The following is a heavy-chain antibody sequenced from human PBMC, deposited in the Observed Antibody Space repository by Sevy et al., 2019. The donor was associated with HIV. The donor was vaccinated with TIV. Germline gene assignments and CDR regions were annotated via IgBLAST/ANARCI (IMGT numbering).Heavy chain of an antibody. V-gene: IGHV3-15*01. CDR1: GFTFSNAW. D-gene: IGHD3-22*01. CDR2: IKSKTDGGTT. CDR3: TTDVSSGYYYGYYYYGMDV. J-gene: IGHJ6*02. Sequence: GGSLRLSCAASGFTFSNAWMSWVRQAPGKGLEWVGRIKSKTDGGTTDYAAPVKGRFTISRDDSKNTLYLQMNSLKTEDTAVYCCTTDVSSGYYYGYYYYGMDVWGQGTTVTVSS.